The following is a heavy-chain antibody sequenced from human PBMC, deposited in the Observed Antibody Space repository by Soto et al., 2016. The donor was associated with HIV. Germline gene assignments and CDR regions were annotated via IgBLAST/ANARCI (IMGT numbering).Heavy chain of an antibody. D-gene: IGHD3-10*01. J-gene: IGHJ3*02. CDR1: GFSFTSYG. Sequence: QVQMVQSGAEVKKPGASVKVSCKTSGFSFTSYGISWVRQATGQGLEWMGWISGYNGNSTYAKSLQDRVSMTTDTSTSTAYLEVRSLRSDDTAVYYCARAPRTLVRTQFTHSLDIWGQGTLVSVSP. CDR2: ISGYNGNS. CDR3: ARAPRTLVRTQFTHSLDI. V-gene: IGHV1-18*01.